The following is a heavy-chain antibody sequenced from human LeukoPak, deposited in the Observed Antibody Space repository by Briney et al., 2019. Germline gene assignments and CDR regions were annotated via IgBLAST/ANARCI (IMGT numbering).Heavy chain of an antibody. CDR2: IIPIFGTA. Sequence: SVKVSCKASGGTFSSYAISWVRQAPGQGLEWMGGIIPIFGTANYAQKFQGRVTITTDESMSTAYMELSSLRSEDTAVYYCARVVPAAISKLGDAFDIWGQGTMVTVSS. CDR1: GGTFSSYA. D-gene: IGHD2-2*01. J-gene: IGHJ3*02. V-gene: IGHV1-69*05. CDR3: ARVVPAAISKLGDAFDI.